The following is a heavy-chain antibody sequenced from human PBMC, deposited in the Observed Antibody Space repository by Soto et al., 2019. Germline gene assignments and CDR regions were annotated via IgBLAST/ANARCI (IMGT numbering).Heavy chain of an antibody. CDR2: VYYNGST. J-gene: IGHJ4*02. V-gene: IGHV4-59*08. D-gene: IGHD5-12*01. Sequence: SETLSLTCTVSGGSISSYYWSWIRQPPGKGLEWIGNVYYNGSTDSNPSLKSRVTISVDMSKNQFSLKLTSVTAADTAVYYCARFRSGYGNRLLYWGQGTLVTVSS. CDR1: GGSISSYY. CDR3: ARFRSGYGNRLLY.